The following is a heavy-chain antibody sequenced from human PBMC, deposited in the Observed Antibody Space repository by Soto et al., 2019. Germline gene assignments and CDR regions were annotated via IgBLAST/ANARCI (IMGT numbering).Heavy chain of an antibody. J-gene: IGHJ4*02. Sequence: QVQLVESGGGVVQPGRSLRLSCAASGFTFSSYGMHWVRQAPGKGLEWVAVISYDGSNKYYADSVKGRFTISRDNSKNTLYLQMNSLRAEDTAVYYCAKDLRYDSSCYSTPPDYWGQGTLVTVSS. CDR2: ISYDGSNK. CDR3: AKDLRYDSSCYSTPPDY. D-gene: IGHD3-22*01. V-gene: IGHV3-30*18. CDR1: GFTFSSYG.